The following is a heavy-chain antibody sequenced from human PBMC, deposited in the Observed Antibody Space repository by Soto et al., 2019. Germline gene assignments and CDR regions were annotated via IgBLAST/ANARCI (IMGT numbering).Heavy chain of an antibody. Sequence: GLSLRFSWAPSAITFSYHYMALFRQAPGKGLEWVGRIRNKVNSYTTEYAASVKGRFTISRDDSKNSLFLQMDSLKIEDTAVYYCARVSTVEDYWGQGTLVTVSS. CDR2: IRNKVNSYTT. D-gene: IGHD4-17*01. J-gene: IGHJ4*02. CDR1: AITFSYHY. V-gene: IGHV3-72*01. CDR3: ARVSTVEDY.